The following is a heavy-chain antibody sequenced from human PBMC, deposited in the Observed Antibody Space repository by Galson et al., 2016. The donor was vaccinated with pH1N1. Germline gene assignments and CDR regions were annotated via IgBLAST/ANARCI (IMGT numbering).Heavy chain of an antibody. CDR3: ARFEYGDYVKYSDL. V-gene: IGHV3-74*01. J-gene: IGHJ2*01. CDR2: INSDGSST. Sequence: SLRLSCAASGFTFSSYWMHWVRQSPGRGLVWVSRINSDGSSTNYADSVKGRFTISRDNAKNTLYLQMNSLRAEDRVMYYCARFEYGDYVKYSDLCGRGTLVTVSS. CDR1: GFTFSSYW. D-gene: IGHD4-17*01.